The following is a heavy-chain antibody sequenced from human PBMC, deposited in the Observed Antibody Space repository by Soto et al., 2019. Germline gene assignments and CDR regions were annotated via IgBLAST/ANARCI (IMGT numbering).Heavy chain of an antibody. D-gene: IGHD3-9*01. CDR3: AREGYDILTGLVY. CDR1: GGSISSYY. J-gene: IGHJ4*02. V-gene: IGHV4-59*01. Sequence: PSETLSLTCTVSGGSISSYYWSWIRQPPGKGLEWIGYIYYSGSTNYNPSLKSRVTISVDTSKNQFSLKLSSVTAEDTAVYYCAREGYDILTGLVYWGQGTLVTVSS. CDR2: IYYSGST.